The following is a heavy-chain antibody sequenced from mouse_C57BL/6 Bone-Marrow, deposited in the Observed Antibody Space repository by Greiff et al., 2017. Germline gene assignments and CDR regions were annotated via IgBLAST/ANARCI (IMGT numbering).Heavy chain of an antibody. Sequence: VQLKESGAELVRPGSSVKMSCKTSGYTFTSYGINWVKQRPGQGLEWIGYIYIGNGYTEYTEKFKGKATLTSDTSSSTAYMQLSSLTSEDSAIYFCASYDNDGGYYYAVDCWGQGTSVTVSS. CDR1: GYTFTSYG. D-gene: IGHD2-4*01. V-gene: IGHV1-58*01. J-gene: IGHJ4*01. CDR2: IYIGNGYT. CDR3: ASYDNDGGYYYAVDC.